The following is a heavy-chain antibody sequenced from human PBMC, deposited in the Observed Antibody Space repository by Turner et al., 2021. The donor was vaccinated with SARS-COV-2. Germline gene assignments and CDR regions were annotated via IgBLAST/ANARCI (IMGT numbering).Heavy chain of an antibody. V-gene: IGHV3-66*01. J-gene: IGHJ5*02. Sequence: EVQLVESGGGLVQPGGSLSLSCAASGFTVSSNYMGWVRQAPGKGLEWVSVIDSGGSTYYADSVKGRFTISRDNSKNTLYLQMNSLRVEDTAVYSCAREAAAGNFHGWFDPWGQGTLVTVSS. CDR1: GFTVSSNY. CDR2: IDSGGST. CDR3: AREAAAGNFHGWFDP. D-gene: IGHD6-13*01.